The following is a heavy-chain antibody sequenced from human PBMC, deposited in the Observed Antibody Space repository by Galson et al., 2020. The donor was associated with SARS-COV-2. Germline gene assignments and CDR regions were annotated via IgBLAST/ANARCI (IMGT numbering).Heavy chain of an antibody. CDR3: ARRGTYPSFDDY. Sequence: ASVKVSCKASGYTSTNYGISWVRQAPGQGLAWMGWISSYNGNTNYAQKFQGRVTMTTDTSTSTAYMELRSLRSDDTAVYYCARRGTYPSFDDYWGQGTLVTVSS. D-gene: IGHD3-9*01. J-gene: IGHJ4*02. CDR1: GYTSTNYG. V-gene: IGHV1-18*01. CDR2: ISSYNGNT.